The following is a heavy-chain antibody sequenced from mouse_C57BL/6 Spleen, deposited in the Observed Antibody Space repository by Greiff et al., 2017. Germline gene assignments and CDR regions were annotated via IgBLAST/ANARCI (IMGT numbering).Heavy chain of an antibody. Sequence: QVQLQQSGPELVKPGASVKISCKASGYAFSSSWMNWVKQRPGKGLEWIGRIYPGDGDTNYNGKFKGKATLTADKSSSTAYMQLSSLTSDDSAVYFCARPGPGAMDYWGQGTSVTVSS. CDR3: ARPGPGAMDY. J-gene: IGHJ4*01. V-gene: IGHV1-82*01. CDR2: IYPGDGDT. CDR1: GYAFSSSW. D-gene: IGHD4-1*01.